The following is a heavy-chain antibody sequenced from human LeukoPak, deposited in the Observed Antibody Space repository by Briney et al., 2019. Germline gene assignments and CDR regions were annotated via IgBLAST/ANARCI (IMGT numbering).Heavy chain of an antibody. V-gene: IGHV3-7*01. D-gene: IGHD4-17*01. Sequence: QSGGSLRLSCAASGFTFSSYWMSWVRQAPGKGLEWVANIKQDGSEKYYVDSVKGRFTISRDNAKNSLYLQMNSLRAEDTAVYYCARDLYGDYSVAEDAFDIWGQGTMVTVSS. J-gene: IGHJ3*02. CDR1: GFTFSSYW. CDR3: ARDLYGDYSVAEDAFDI. CDR2: IKQDGSEK.